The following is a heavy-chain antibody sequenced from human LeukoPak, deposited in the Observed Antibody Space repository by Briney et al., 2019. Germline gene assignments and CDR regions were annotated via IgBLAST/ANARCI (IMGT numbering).Heavy chain of an antibody. CDR1: GGTFSSYA. V-gene: IGHV1-69*13. J-gene: IGHJ4*02. CDR2: IIPIFGTA. Sequence: SVKVSCKASGGTFSSYAISWVRQAPGQGLEWMGGIIPIFGTANYAQKFQGRVTITADESASTAYMELSSLTSEDTALYYCARFDTALGFDYWGQGTLVTVSS. D-gene: IGHD2-2*02. CDR3: ARFDTALGFDY.